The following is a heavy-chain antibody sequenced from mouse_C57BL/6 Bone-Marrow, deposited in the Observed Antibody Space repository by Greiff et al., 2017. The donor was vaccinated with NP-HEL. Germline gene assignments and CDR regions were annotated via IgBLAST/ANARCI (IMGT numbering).Heavy chain of an antibody. J-gene: IGHJ4*01. CDR1: GYSFTDYN. Sequence: EVKLQESGPELVKPGASVKISCKASGYSFTDYNMNWVKQSNGKSLEWIGVINPNYGTTSYNQKFKGKATLTVDQSSSTAYMQLNSLTSEDSAVYYCARETAQATCAMDYWGQGTSVTVSS. CDR3: ARETAQATCAMDY. CDR2: INPNYGTT. V-gene: IGHV1-39*01. D-gene: IGHD3-2*02.